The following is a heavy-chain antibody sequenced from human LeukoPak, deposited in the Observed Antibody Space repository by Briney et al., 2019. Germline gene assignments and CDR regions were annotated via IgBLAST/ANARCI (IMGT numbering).Heavy chain of an antibody. J-gene: IGHJ4*02. D-gene: IGHD5-18*01. V-gene: IGHV4-39*07. CDR2: IYYSGST. CDR3: AREPGSGSVDTAMVTGFDY. CDR1: GGSISSSSYY. Sequence: ASETLSLTCTVSGGSISSSSYYWGWIRQPPGKGLEWIGSIYYSGSTYYNPSLKSRVTISVDTSKNQFSLKLSSVTAADTAVYYCAREPGSGSVDTAMVTGFDYWGQGTLVTVSS.